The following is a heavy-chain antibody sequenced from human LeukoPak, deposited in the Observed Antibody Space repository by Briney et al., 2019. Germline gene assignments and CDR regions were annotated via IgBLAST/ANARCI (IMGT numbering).Heavy chain of an antibody. CDR1: GFSFTNYA. CDR2: ISGGGDT. Sequence: GGSLRLSCAASGFSFTNYAIYWVRQAPGEGPEWVSVISGGGDTTYADSVKGRFTISRDNSRNTVYLQMDSLRADDMAVYYCVRSTGYFYYGMDVWGQGTTVTVS. J-gene: IGHJ6*02. CDR3: VRSTGYFYYGMDV. V-gene: IGHV3-23*01.